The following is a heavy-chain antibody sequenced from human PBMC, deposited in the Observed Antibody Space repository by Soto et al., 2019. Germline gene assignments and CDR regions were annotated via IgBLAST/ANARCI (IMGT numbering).Heavy chain of an antibody. CDR2: INSDGSHT. CDR1: GFTFFAYW. D-gene: IGHD4-17*01. CDR3: AKEGDYGDYAGENWFDS. Sequence: EVQLVESGGGLVQPGGSLRLSCAASGFTFFAYWIHWVRQVPGKGLVWVSRINSDGSHTSYADSVRGRFTISRDNSKNTVYLQMNSLTAEDTAVYCCAKEGDYGDYAGENWFDSCGQGSLVTVSS. J-gene: IGHJ5*01. V-gene: IGHV3-74*01.